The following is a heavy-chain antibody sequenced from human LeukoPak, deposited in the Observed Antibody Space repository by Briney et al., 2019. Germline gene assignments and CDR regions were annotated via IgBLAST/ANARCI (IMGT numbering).Heavy chain of an antibody. D-gene: IGHD5-18*01. V-gene: IGHV1-2*02. J-gene: IGHJ6*03. CDR3: ARDLRLGYYYYYYYMDV. CDR2: INPNSGGT. CDR1: GYTFTGYY. Sequence: EASVKVSCKASGYTFTGYYMHWVRQAPGQGLEWMGWINPNSGGTNYAQKFQGRVTMTRDTSISTAYMELSRLRSDDTAVYYCARDLRLGYYYYYYYMDVWGKGTTVTISS.